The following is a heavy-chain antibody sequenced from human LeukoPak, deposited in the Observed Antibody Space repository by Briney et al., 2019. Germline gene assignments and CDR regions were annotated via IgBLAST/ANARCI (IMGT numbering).Heavy chain of an antibody. J-gene: IGHJ6*04. V-gene: IGHV3-48*03. CDR3: AELGITMIGGV. Sequence: SLRLSCAPAGFTFSSYEMNSGRQAPGKGLEWVSYISSSGSTIYYEDSVKGRFTISRDNAKNSLYLQMNSLRAEDTAVYYCAELGITMIGGVWGKGTTVTISS. CDR1: GFTFSSYE. CDR2: ISSSGSTI. D-gene: IGHD3-10*02.